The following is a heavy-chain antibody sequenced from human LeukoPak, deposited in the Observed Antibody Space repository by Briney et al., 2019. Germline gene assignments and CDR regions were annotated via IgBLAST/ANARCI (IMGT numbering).Heavy chain of an antibody. CDR3: ARTHPKYYYDSSGSYYFDY. J-gene: IGHJ4*02. V-gene: IGHV4-59*08. D-gene: IGHD3-22*01. CDR1: GGSFTSYY. Sequence: SETLSLTCTVSGGSFTSYYWSWLRQPPGKGLEWIGYIYYSGITNYSPSLESRVTISADTSKNQFSLKLSSVTAADTAVYYCARTHPKYYYDSSGSYYFDYWGQGTLVTVSS. CDR2: IYYSGIT.